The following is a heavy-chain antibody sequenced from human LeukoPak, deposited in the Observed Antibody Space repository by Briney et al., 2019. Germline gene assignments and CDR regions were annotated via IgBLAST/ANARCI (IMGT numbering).Heavy chain of an antibody. V-gene: IGHV3-53*05. CDR2: FYSDDDT. Sequence: GGSLRLSCAASGFTVSSNYMSWVRQAPGKGLEWVSVFYSDDDTYYADSVKGRFTISRDNSKNTLYLQMNSLRAEDTAVYYCAKDLERHIVVVTASAVDYWGQGTLVTVSS. D-gene: IGHD2-21*02. CDR1: GFTVSSNY. CDR3: AKDLERHIVVVTASAVDY. J-gene: IGHJ4*02.